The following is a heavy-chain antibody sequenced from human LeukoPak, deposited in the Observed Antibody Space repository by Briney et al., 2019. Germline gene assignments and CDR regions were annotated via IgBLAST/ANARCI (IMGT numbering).Heavy chain of an antibody. CDR2: IFYTGST. CDR3: ARETPDYDFWSGYYYYGMDV. D-gene: IGHD3-3*01. J-gene: IGHJ6*02. Sequence: PSETLSLTCTVSGGSVSGNGYYWSWIRQSPGKGLESIGYIFYTGSTNYNPSLKSRVTISVDTSKNQFSLKLSSVTAADTAVYYCARETPDYDFWSGYYYYGMDVWGQGTTVTVSS. V-gene: IGHV4-61*08. CDR1: GGSVSGNGYY.